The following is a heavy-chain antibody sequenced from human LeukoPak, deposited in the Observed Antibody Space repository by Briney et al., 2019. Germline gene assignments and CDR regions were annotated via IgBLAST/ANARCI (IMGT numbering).Heavy chain of an antibody. V-gene: IGHV3-21*01. CDR1: GFTFSSDS. CDR2: ISSSSSYI. Sequence: PGGSLRLSCAASGFTFSSDSMNWVRQAPGKGLEWVSFISSSSSYIYYADSVKGRFTISRDNAKNSLYLQMNSLRAEDTAVYYCARDADNCGGDCYPRFDYWGQGTLVTVSS. D-gene: IGHD2-21*02. J-gene: IGHJ4*02. CDR3: ARDADNCGGDCYPRFDY.